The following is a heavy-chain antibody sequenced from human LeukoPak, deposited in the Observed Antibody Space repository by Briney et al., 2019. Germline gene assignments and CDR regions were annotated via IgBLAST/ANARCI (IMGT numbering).Heavy chain of an antibody. CDR2: IYPGDSDT. J-gene: IGHJ5*02. D-gene: IGHD2-21*02. CDR1: GYSFTSYW. CDR3: ARHRLVYCGGDCYDWFDP. V-gene: IGHV5-51*01. Sequence: GESLKISCKGSGYSFTSYWIGWVRQMPGKGLEWMGIIYPGDSDTRYSPSFQGQVTISADKSNSTAYLQWSSLKASDTAMYYCARHRLVYCGGDCYDWFDPWGQGTLVTVSS.